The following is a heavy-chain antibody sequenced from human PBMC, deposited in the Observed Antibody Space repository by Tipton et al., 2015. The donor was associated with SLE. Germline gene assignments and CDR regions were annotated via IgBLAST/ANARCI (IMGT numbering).Heavy chain of an antibody. J-gene: IGHJ3*02. Sequence: QSGAEVKKPGESLKISCKGSGYSFTTYWIGWVRQMPGKGLEWMGIIYPGDSDTRYSPSFQGQVTISADKSISTAYLQWSSLKASDTAMYYCASEGHYYGSGSYAFDIWGQGTMVTVSS. CDR1: GYSFTTYW. CDR2: IYPGDSDT. V-gene: IGHV5-51*03. D-gene: IGHD3-10*01. CDR3: ASEGHYYGSGSYAFDI.